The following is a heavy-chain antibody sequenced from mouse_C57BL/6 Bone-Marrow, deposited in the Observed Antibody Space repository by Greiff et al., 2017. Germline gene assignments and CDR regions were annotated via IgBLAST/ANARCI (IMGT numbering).Heavy chain of an antibody. V-gene: IGHV5-17*01. CDR3: AREDDYHAMDY. J-gene: IGHJ4*01. Sequence: DVKLVESGGGLVKPGGSLKLSCAASGFTFSDYGMHWVRQAPEKGLEWVAYISSGSSTIYYADTVKGRFTIFRDNAKNTLFLQMTSLRSEDTAMYYCAREDDYHAMDYWGQGTSVTVSS. CDR2: ISSGSSTI. CDR1: GFTFSDYG.